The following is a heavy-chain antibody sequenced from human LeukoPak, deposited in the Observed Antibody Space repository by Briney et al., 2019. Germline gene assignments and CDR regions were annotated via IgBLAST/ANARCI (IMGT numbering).Heavy chain of an antibody. D-gene: IGHD6-19*01. CDR1: GYTLTELS. Sequence: ASVTVSCTVSGYTLTELSMHWVRQAPGKGLEWMGGFYPEDGETIYAQKFQGRVTITEDTSTDPAYLELSRLRSEDTALYYRATFSGIAVAGSVYWGQGTLVTVSS. CDR2: FYPEDGET. J-gene: IGHJ4*02. CDR3: ATFSGIAVAGSVY. V-gene: IGHV1-24*01.